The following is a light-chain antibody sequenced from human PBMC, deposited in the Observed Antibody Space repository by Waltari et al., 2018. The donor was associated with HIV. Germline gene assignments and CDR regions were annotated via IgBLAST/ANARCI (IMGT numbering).Light chain of an antibody. J-gene: IGLJ3*02. V-gene: IGLV4-69*01. Sequence: QPMLTQSPSASASLGASVQLTCTLSSSHTSYCIVWTQQRSETAPRFFTRVNSDGSHTKGDGIPDRFSGSSSGTDRYLTISSLQSEDEADYYCQTWGTSVQGVFGGGTKLTVI. CDR1: SSHTSYC. CDR2: VNSDGSH. CDR3: QTWGTSVQGV.